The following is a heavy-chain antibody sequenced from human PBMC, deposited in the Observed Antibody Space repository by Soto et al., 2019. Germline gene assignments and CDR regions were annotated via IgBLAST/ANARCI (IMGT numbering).Heavy chain of an antibody. J-gene: IGHJ6*02. V-gene: IGHV3-30-3*01. CDR3: ARVGACGGDCYYYYYYGMDV. D-gene: IGHD2-21*02. CDR1: GFTFSSYA. CDR2: ISYDGSNK. Sequence: QVQLVESGGGVVQPGRSLRLSCAASGFTFSSYAMHWVRQAPGKGLEWVAVISYDGSNKYYADSVKGRFTISRDNSKNTLYLQMNSLRAEDTAVYYCARVGACGGDCYYYYYYGMDVWGQGTTVTVSS.